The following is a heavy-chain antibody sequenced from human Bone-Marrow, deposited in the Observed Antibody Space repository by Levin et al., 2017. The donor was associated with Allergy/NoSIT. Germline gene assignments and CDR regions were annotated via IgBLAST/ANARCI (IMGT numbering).Heavy chain of an antibody. J-gene: IGHJ6*02. CDR3: ARDALWSSSPSSFYCGMDV. CDR2: ISYDGSNK. CDR1: GFTFSSYA. D-gene: IGHD6-13*01. Sequence: GESLKISCAASGFTFSSYAMHWVRQAPGKGLEWVAVISYDGSNKYYADSVKGRFTISRDNSKNTLYLQMNSLRAEDTAVYYCARDALWSSSPSSFYCGMDVWGQGTTVTVSS. V-gene: IGHV3-30*04.